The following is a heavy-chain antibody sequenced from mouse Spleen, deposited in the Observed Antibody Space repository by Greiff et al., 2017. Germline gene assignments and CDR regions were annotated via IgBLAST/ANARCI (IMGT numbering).Heavy chain of an antibody. Sequence: LQESGPELVKPGASVKISCKASGYAFSSSWMNWVKQRPGKGLEWIGRIYPGDGDTNYNGKFKGKATLTADKSSSTAYMQLSSLTSEDSAVYFCARRIYDGYYDYWGQGTLVTVSA. CDR3: ARRIYDGYYDY. CDR1: GYAFSSSW. J-gene: IGHJ3*01. D-gene: IGHD2-3*01. V-gene: IGHV1-82*01. CDR2: IYPGDGDT.